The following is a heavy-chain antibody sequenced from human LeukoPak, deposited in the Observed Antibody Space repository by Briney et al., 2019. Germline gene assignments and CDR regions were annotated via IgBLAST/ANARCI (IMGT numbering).Heavy chain of an antibody. V-gene: IGHV5-51*01. CDR1: GYSITKYW. CDR2: IFPGNSDT. CDR3: ARERESGSSWFDP. D-gene: IGHD3-10*01. Sequence: GESLKISCKASGYSITKYWIGWVRQMPGKGLEWMAIIFPGNSDTRYSASFQGQVTISADTSITTAYLQWSSLTASDTAMYYCARERESGSSWFDPWGQGTLVTVSS. J-gene: IGHJ5*02.